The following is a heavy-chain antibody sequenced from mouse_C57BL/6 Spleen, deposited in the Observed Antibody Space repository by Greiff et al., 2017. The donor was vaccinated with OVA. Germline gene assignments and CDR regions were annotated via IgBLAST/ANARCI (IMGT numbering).Heavy chain of an antibody. Sequence: VQLQQPGAELVMPGASVKLSCKASGYTFTSYWMHWVKQRPGQGLEWIGEIDPSDSYTNYNQKFTGKSTLTVDTSSRTAYMQLSSLTSEASAVYDCAREGVCCRKAMDYWGQGTSVTVSS. CDR3: AREGVCCRKAMDY. D-gene: IGHD6-1*01. CDR1: GYTFTSYW. CDR2: IDPSDSYT. J-gene: IGHJ4*01. V-gene: IGHV1-69*01.